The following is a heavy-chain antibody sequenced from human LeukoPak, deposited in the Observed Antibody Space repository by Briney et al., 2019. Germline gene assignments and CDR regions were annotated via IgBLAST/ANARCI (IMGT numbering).Heavy chain of an antibody. CDR1: GGSISSYY. CDR3: ASRSSIWSGYQDTLYYFDS. J-gene: IGHJ4*02. V-gene: IGHV4-59*01. CDR2: IYYSGST. Sequence: SETLSLTCTASGGSISSYYWSWIRQPPGKRLEWIGHIYYSGSTNYNPSLKSRVTISVDTSKNQFSLKLSSVTAADTAVYYCASRSSIWSGYQDTLYYFDSWGQGTLVTVSS. D-gene: IGHD3-3*01.